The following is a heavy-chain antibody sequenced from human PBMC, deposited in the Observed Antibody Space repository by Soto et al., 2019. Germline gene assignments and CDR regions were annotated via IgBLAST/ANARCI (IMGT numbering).Heavy chain of an antibody. D-gene: IGHD6-6*01. CDR1: GGSISSGGYY. CDR2: IYYSGST. J-gene: IGHJ4*02. CDR3: ARALAARPTGDLNYFDY. Sequence: SETLSLTCTVSGGSISSGGYYWSWIRQHPGKGLEWIGYIYYSGSTYYNPSLKSRLTISVDTSKNRFSLKLSSVTAADTAVYYCARALAARPTGDLNYFDYWGRGTLVTV. V-gene: IGHV4-31*03.